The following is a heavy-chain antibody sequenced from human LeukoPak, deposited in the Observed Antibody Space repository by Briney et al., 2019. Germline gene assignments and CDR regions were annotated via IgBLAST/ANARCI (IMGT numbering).Heavy chain of an antibody. D-gene: IGHD5-24*01. CDR3: ARAGLPERWLQLTTLNWFDP. J-gene: IGHJ5*02. Sequence: GGSLRLSCAASGFTFSSYAMSWVRQAPGKGLEWVSAISGSGGSTYYADSVKGRFTISRDNAKNSLYLQMNSLRAEDTAVYYCARAGLPERWLQLTTLNWFDPWGQGTLVTVSS. V-gene: IGHV3-23*01. CDR1: GFTFSSYA. CDR2: ISGSGGST.